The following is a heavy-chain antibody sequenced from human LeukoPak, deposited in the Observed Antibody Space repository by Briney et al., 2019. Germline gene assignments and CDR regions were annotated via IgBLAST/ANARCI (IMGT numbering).Heavy chain of an antibody. J-gene: IGHJ4*02. D-gene: IGHD6-13*01. V-gene: IGHV3-53*01. CDR1: GFTVSGNY. CDR2: IYGDGST. Sequence: GGSLRLSCAASGFTVSGNYMTWVRQAPGRGLEWVSLIYGDGSTFYPDSVKGRFIISRDKSKNTLYLQMNSLRDEDTAVYYCARVRSSTNWYYYFDCWGQGTLVTVSS. CDR3: ARVRSSTNWYYYFDC.